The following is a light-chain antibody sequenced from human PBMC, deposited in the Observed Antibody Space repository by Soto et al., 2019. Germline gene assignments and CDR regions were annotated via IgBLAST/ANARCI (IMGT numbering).Light chain of an antibody. CDR2: GAS. CDR1: QDISNH. J-gene: IGKJ5*01. V-gene: IGKV1-16*01. Sequence: DIQMTKSPSSVSASVGYRVTITCRASQDISNHLAWFQQKPGKAPMSLIYGASSLLSGVPSRFRGSGSGTDFTLTITSLQPEDFATYCCQQYESYPITFGQGTRLDI. CDR3: QQYESYPIT.